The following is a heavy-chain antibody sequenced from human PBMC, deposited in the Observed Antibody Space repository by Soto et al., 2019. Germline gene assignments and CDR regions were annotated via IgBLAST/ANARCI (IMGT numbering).Heavy chain of an antibody. D-gene: IGHD2-2*01. V-gene: IGHV3-74*01. CDR3: ARGPRGLYHHDY. Sequence: PGGSLRLSCAASGFTFSGDWMHWVRQGAGKGLVWVSRINMDGGSTNYADSVKGRFTISRDNAKNTLYLQMNSLRVDDTAVYYCARGPRGLYHHDYWGQGALVTVSS. CDR2: INMDGGST. J-gene: IGHJ4*02. CDR1: GFTFSGDW.